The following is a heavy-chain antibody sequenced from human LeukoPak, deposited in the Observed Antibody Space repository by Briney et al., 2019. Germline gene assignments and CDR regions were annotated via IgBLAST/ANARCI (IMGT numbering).Heavy chain of an antibody. CDR2: ISRSGSTI. J-gene: IGHJ6*02. CDR1: GFTFSGYE. Sequence: PGGSLRLSCAASGFTFSGYEMNWVRQAPGQGLEWVSWISRSGSTIYYADTVKGRFTISRDNAKNSLYLQMHSLRAEDTAVYYCARGGYCSGTSCYAKDLRGGLGYYYYYYGMGVWGQGTTVTVSS. D-gene: IGHD2-2*01. CDR3: ARGGYCSGTSCYAKDLRGGLGYYYYYYGMGV. V-gene: IGHV3-48*03.